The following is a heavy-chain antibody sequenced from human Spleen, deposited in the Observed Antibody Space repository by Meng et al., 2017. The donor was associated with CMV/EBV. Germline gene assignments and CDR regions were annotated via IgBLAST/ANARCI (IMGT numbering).Heavy chain of an antibody. J-gene: IGHJ4*02. V-gene: IGHV3-23*01. D-gene: IGHD3-3*01. Sequence: SSYGMTWVRQAPGRGLEWVSAISGGGDNTYYADSVKGRFTISRDNSKNTLYLQMNSLRAEDTAVYYCVKIFGYDFWSGYYRIPLSEYWGQGTLVTVSS. CDR1: SSYG. CDR2: ISGGGDNT. CDR3: VKIFGYDFWSGYYRIPLSEY.